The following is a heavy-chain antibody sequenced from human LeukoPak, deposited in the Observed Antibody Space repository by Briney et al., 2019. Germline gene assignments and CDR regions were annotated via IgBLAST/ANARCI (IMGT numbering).Heavy chain of an antibody. CDR2: IYTSGST. V-gene: IGHV4-61*02. J-gene: IGHJ5*02. CDR1: GGSISSGSYY. Sequence: SETLSLTCTVSGGSISSGSYYWNWIRQPAGEGLEWIGRIYTSGSTNYNPSLKSRVTISMDSSKNQFSLKLSSVTAADTAVYYCARVLRGSTDWFDPWGQGTLVTVSS. D-gene: IGHD1-26*01. CDR3: ARVLRGSTDWFDP.